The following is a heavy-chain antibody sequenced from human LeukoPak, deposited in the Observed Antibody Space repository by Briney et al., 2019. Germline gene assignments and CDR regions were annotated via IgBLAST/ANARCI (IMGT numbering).Heavy chain of an antibody. CDR2: TYYRSKWYN. CDR1: GDSVSSNSAA. J-gene: IGHJ4*02. Sequence: SQTLSLTCAISGDSVSSNSAAWNWIRQSPSRGLEWLGRTYYRSKWYNDYAVSVKSRITINPDTSKNQFSLQLNPVTPEDTAVYYCARVRTYYYDSSGYPDFDYWGQGTLVTVSS. V-gene: IGHV6-1*01. CDR3: ARVRTYYYDSSGYPDFDY. D-gene: IGHD3-22*01.